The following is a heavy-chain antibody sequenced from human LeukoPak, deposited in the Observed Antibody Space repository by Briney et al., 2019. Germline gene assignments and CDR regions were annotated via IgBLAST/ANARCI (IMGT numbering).Heavy chain of an antibody. CDR3: AIPTYYYDSSGYEDAFDI. D-gene: IGHD3-22*01. V-gene: IGHV1-69*04. J-gene: IGHJ3*02. CDR2: IIPILGIA. CDR1: GGTFSSYA. Sequence: ASVKVSCKASGGTFSSYAIRWVRQAPGQGLEWMGRIIPILGIANYAQKFQGRVTITADKSTSTAYMELSSLRSEDTAVYYCAIPTYYYDSSGYEDAFDIWGQGTMVTVSS.